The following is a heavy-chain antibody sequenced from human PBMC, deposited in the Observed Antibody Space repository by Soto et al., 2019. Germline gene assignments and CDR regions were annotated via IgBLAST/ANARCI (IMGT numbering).Heavy chain of an antibody. CDR2: ISTYNGNT. CDR3: ATVSLEGGYFTL. V-gene: IGHV1-18*01. J-gene: IGHJ2*01. CDR1: GYTFTNYG. Sequence: QVQLVQSGAEVKKPGASVKVSCKASGYTFTNYGITWVRQAPGQGLEWMAWISTYNGNTNYAQKFQGRVTVTKDTSTSTAYMELRSLRSADTAVYYWATVSLEGGYFTLWGRGTLVAVSS.